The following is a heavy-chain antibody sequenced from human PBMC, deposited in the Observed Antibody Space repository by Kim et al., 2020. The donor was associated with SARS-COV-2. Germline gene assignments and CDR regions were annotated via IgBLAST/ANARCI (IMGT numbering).Heavy chain of an antibody. Sequence: GGSLRLSCAASGFIFSTYAMHWVRQAPGKGPEYVSAISSNGADPYYADSVKGRFTISRDNFKNMLYLQMGSLRAEDMAVYYCAREGRHCSGTACYLFDYWGQEPWSPSPQ. CDR2: ISSNGADP. CDR3: AREGRHCSGTACYLFDY. J-gene: IGHJ4*01. D-gene: IGHD2-2*01. CDR1: GFIFSTYA. V-gene: IGHV3-64*02.